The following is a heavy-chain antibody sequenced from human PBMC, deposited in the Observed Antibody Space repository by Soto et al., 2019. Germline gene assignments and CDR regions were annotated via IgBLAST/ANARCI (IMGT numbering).Heavy chain of an antibody. D-gene: IGHD3-16*02. V-gene: IGHV1-69*06. Sequence: ASVKVSCKASGGTFSSYAISWVRQAPGQGLEWIGWIIPICGTANYAQKFQERVTITGDMSTSTAYMELSSLRSEDTAVYYCAVSISLDAFDIWGQGTMVTVSS. CDR1: GGTFSSYA. CDR3: AVSISLDAFDI. CDR2: IIPICGTA. J-gene: IGHJ3*02.